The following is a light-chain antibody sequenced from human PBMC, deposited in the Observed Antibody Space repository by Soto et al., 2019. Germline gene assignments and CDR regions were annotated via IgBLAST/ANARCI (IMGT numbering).Light chain of an antibody. CDR1: KLGDKI. J-gene: IGLJ2*01. V-gene: IGLV3-1*01. CDR2: EDY. Sequence: SYELTQPPSVSVSPGQTASITCSGDKLGDKIVCWYQQKPGQSPVMVIYEDYKRPSGIPERFSGSNSGNTATLTISETQAMDEADYYCQAWDINSGRVFGGGTKLTVL. CDR3: QAWDINSGRV.